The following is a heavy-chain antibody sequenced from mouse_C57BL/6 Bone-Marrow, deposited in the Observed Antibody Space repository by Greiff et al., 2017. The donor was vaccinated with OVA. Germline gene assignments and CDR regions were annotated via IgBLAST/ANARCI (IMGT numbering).Heavy chain of an antibody. CDR1: GYAFSSSW. J-gene: IGHJ2*01. CDR3: ARSQIYDGYPYYFDY. V-gene: IGHV1-82*01. D-gene: IGHD2-3*01. CDR2: IYPGDGDT. Sequence: VQLVESGPELVKPGASVKISCKASGYAFSSSWMNWVKQRPGKGLEWIGRIYPGDGDTNYNGKFKGKATLTADKSSSTAYMQLSSLTSEDSAVYFCARSQIYDGYPYYFDYWGQGTTLTVSS.